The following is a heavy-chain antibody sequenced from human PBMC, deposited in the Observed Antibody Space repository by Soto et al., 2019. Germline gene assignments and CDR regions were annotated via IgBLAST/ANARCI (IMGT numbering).Heavy chain of an antibody. Sequence: QVQLVQSGAEVKKPGSSVKVSCKASGGTFSSYTISWVRQAPGQGLEWMGRIIPILGIANYAQKFQGRVTITADKSTSTAYMELSSLRSEDTAVYYCATSDIVVVPAADYYYYYGMDVWGQGTTVTVSS. CDR2: IIPILGIA. J-gene: IGHJ6*02. CDR3: ATSDIVVVPAADYYYYYGMDV. D-gene: IGHD2-2*01. CDR1: GGTFSSYT. V-gene: IGHV1-69*02.